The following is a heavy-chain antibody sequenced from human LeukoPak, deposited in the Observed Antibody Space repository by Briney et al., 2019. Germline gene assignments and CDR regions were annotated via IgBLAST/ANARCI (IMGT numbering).Heavy chain of an antibody. CDR2: IKQDGSEK. V-gene: IGHV3-7*01. J-gene: IGHJ6*02. CDR3: ARSETTYYYDSSVYFYYYYGMDV. Sequence: GGSLRLSWAASGFTFSNYWMTWVRQAPGKGLEWVANIKQDGSEKYYVDSVKGRFTISRDNAKNSLYLQMNSLRAEDTAMYYCARSETTYYYDSSVYFYYYYGMDVWGQGTTVTVSS. CDR1: GFTFSNYW. D-gene: IGHD3-22*01.